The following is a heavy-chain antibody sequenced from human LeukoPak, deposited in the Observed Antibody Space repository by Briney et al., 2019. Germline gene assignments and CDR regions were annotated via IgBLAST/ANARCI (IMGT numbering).Heavy chain of an antibody. CDR3: ARVLNYYDSSGYYFSY. CDR2: ISYDGSNK. Sequence: GGSLRLSCAASGFTFSYYTMHWVRQAPGKGLEWVAVISYDGSNKYYADSVKGRFTVSRDNSKNTLYLQMNSLRAEDTAVYYCARVLNYYDSSGYYFSYWGQGTLVTVSS. V-gene: IGHV3-30-3*01. D-gene: IGHD3-22*01. J-gene: IGHJ4*02. CDR1: GFTFSYYT.